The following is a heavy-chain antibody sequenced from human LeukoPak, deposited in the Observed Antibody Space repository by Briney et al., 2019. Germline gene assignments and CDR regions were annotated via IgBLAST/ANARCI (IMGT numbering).Heavy chain of an antibody. CDR2: FDPEDGET. Sequence: ASVKVSFKVSGYTLTELSMHWVRQAPGKGLEWMGGFDPEDGETIYAQKFQGRVTMTEDTSTDTAYMELSSLRSEDTAVYYCATSRYCSSTSCPYYYYGMDVWGQGTTVTVSS. D-gene: IGHD2-2*01. V-gene: IGHV1-24*01. J-gene: IGHJ6*02. CDR3: ATSRYCSSTSCPYYYYGMDV. CDR1: GYTLTELS.